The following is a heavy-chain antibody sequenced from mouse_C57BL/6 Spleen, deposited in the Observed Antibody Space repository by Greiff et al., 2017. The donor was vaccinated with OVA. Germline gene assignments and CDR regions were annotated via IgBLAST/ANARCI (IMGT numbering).Heavy chain of an antibody. CDR3: ARHGNYAMDY. J-gene: IGHJ4*01. V-gene: IGHV5-17*01. CDR1: GFTFSDYG. D-gene: IGHD2-1*01. CDR2: ISSGSSTI. Sequence: EVMLVESGGGLVKPGGSLKLSCAASGFTFSDYGMHWVRQAPEKGLEWVAYISSGSSTIYYADTVKGRFTISRDNAKNTLFLQMTSLRSEDTAMYYCARHGNYAMDYWGQGTSGTVSS.